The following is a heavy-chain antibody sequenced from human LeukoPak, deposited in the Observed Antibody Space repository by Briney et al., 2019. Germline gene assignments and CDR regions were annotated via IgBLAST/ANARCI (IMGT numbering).Heavy chain of an antibody. J-gene: IGHJ4*02. V-gene: IGHV3-23*01. CDR3: ARHRSSWLVDY. CDR2: ISPNADHT. CDR1: RFTFSSSA. Sequence: GGSLRLSCSASRFTFSSSAMTWVRQAAGKGLEWLSGISPNADHTFYADSVRGRFTISRDNSKNTLYLQMNSLRAEDTAVYYCARHRSSWLVDYWGQGTLVTVSS. D-gene: IGHD6-6*01.